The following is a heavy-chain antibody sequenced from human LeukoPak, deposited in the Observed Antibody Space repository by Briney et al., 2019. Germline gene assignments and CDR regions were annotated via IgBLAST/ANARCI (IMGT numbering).Heavy chain of an antibody. CDR3: ARDRYCSSTSCYADFDY. CDR2: IIPIFGTA. D-gene: IGHD2-2*01. Sequence: ASVKVSCKASGGTFSSYAISWVRQAPGQGLEWMEGIIPIFGTANYAQKFQGRVTITADESTRTAYMELSSLRSEDTAVYYCARDRYCSSTSCYADFDYWGQGTLVTVSS. CDR1: GGTFSSYA. J-gene: IGHJ4*02. V-gene: IGHV1-69*13.